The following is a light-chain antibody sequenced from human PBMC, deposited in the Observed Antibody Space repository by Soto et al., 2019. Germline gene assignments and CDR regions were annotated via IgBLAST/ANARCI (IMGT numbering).Light chain of an antibody. Sequence: EIVLTQSPGTLSLSPGERATLSCRASQSISSSYLAWYQQKPGQAPRPLIYGASSRATGIPDRFSGGGSGTDFTLTISRLEPEDFAVYYCQQYGGSPYTFGQGTKLEIK. V-gene: IGKV3-20*01. CDR1: QSISSSY. CDR3: QQYGGSPYT. J-gene: IGKJ2*01. CDR2: GAS.